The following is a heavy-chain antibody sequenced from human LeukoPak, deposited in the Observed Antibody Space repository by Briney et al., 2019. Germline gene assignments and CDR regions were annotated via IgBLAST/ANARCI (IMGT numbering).Heavy chain of an antibody. J-gene: IGHJ3*02. Sequence: GESLKISCKGSGYSFTSYWIAWVRQMPGKGLEWMGIIYPSDSDTRYSPSFRGQVNISADKSISTAYLQWSSLKASDTAMYYCARLRPQDAFDIWGQGTMVTVSS. V-gene: IGHV5-51*01. CDR2: IYPSDSDT. CDR1: GYSFTSYW. CDR3: ARLRPQDAFDI.